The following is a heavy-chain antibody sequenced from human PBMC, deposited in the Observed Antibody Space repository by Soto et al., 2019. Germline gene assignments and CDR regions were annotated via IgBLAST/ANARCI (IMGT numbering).Heavy chain of an antibody. Sequence: QVQLVESGGGVVQPGRSLRLSCAASGFTFSSYGMHWVRQAPGKGLEWVAVIWYAGSNKYYADSVKGRFTISRDNSKNTVYLQMNSLRAEDTAVDYFASDEDKGEWELRYWGQGTLVTVSS. J-gene: IGHJ4*02. CDR1: GFTFSSYG. V-gene: IGHV3-33*01. CDR2: IWYAGSNK. D-gene: IGHD1-26*01. CDR3: ASDEDKGEWELRY.